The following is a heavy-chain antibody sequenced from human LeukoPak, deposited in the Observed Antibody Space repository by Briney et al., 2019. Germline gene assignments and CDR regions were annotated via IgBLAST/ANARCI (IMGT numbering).Heavy chain of an antibody. CDR3: ARGRSITLLRGVAMSDGFDI. Sequence: GGSLRLSCAASGFTFSTYSMNWVRQAPGKGLEWVSFIYTSGTYIYYGESMRGRFTISRDNAKNSLYLQMNGLRAEDTAVYYCARGRSITLLRGVAMSDGFDIWGQGTMVAASS. V-gene: IGHV3-21*01. D-gene: IGHD3-10*01. CDR2: IYTSGTYI. J-gene: IGHJ3*02. CDR1: GFTFSTYS.